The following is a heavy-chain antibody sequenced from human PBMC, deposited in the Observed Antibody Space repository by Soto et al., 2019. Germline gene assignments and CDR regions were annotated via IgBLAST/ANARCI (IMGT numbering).Heavy chain of an antibody. CDR2: MNPNSGNT. D-gene: IGHD6-13*01. V-gene: IGHV1-8*01. CDR1: GYTFTSYD. J-gene: IGHJ6*02. Sequence: ASVKVSCKASGYTFTSYDINWVRQATGQGLEWMGWMNPNSGNTGYAQKFQGRVTMTRNTSISTAYMELSSLRSEDTAVYYCALIPYSSSWNYYYGMDVWGQGTTVTVSS. CDR3: ALIPYSSSWNYYYGMDV.